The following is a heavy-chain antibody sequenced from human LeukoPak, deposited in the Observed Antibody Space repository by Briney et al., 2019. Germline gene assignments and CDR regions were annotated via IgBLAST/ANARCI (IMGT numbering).Heavy chain of an antibody. D-gene: IGHD4-11*01. Sequence: ESGPALVKPTQTLTLTCSFSGFSLSTTGMLVSWIRQPPGKALEWLARIDWDDSKFYSTSLKTRLTISKDTSRNQVVLTLSNVDPVDTATYYCAQTSYSSNWFDPWGLGTLVTVSS. CDR3: AQTSYSSNWFDP. J-gene: IGHJ5*02. CDR2: IDWDDSK. CDR1: GFSLSTTGML. V-gene: IGHV2-70*04.